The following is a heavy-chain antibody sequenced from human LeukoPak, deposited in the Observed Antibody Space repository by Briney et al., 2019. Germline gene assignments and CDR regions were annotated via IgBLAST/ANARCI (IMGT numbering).Heavy chain of an antibody. CDR2: IYYSGST. CDR3: ARRPSPSGYGSGSYYPPLYYFDY. V-gene: IGHV4-39*01. D-gene: IGHD3-10*01. J-gene: IGHJ4*02. Sequence: PSETLSLTCAVYGGSFSGYYWGWIRQPPGKGLGWVGSIYYSGSTYYNPSLKSRVTISVDTSKNQFSLKLSSVTAADTAVYYCARRPSPSGYGSGSYYPPLYYFDYWGQGTLVTVSS. CDR1: GGSFSGYY.